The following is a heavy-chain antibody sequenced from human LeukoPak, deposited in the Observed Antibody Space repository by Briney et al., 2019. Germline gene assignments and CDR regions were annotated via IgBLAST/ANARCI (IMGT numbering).Heavy chain of an antibody. CDR3: AAGYYANTGAFDI. V-gene: IGHV3-7*01. Sequence: PGGSLRLSCAASGFTFGTYWMTWVRQAPGKGLEWVANIKQDGSEKYYVDSVKGRFTIYRDNAKNSLYLQMNSLRAEDTAVYFCAAGYYANTGAFDIWGQGTMITVSS. CDR2: IKQDGSEK. J-gene: IGHJ3*02. D-gene: IGHD3-16*01. CDR1: GFTFGTYW.